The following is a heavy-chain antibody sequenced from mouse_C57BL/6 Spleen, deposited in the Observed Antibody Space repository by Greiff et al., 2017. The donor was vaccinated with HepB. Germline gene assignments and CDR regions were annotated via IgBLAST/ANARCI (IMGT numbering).Heavy chain of an antibody. J-gene: IGHJ2*01. CDR2: IDPSDSYT. CDR1: GYTFTSYW. Sequence: VQLQQPGAELVRPGTSVKLSCKASGYTFTSYWMHWVKQRPGQGLEWIGVIDPSDSYTNYNQKFKGKATLTVDPSSSTAYMQLRSLTSEDSAVYYCARWGPFDYWGQGTTLTVSS. CDR3: ARWGPFDY. V-gene: IGHV1-59*01.